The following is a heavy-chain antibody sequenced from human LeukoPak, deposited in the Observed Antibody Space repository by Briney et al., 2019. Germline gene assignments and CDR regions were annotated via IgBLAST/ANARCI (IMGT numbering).Heavy chain of an antibody. D-gene: IGHD2-21*01. CDR1: GGSISSSSYY. CDR3: ARHPPAHIYCGGDCYPGEYFQH. Sequence: KTSETPSLTCTVSGGSISSSSYYWGWIRQPPGKGLEWIGSIYYSGSTYYNPSLKSRVTISVDTSKNQFSLKLSSVTAADTAVYYCARHPPAHIYCGGDCYPGEYFQHWGQGTLVTVSS. CDR2: IYYSGST. J-gene: IGHJ1*01. V-gene: IGHV4-39*01.